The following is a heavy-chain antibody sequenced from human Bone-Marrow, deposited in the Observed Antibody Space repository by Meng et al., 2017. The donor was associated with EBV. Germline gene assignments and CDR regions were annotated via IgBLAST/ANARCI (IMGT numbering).Heavy chain of an antibody. CDR1: GGTFRSDA. CDR2: INPIFGTA. V-gene: IGHV1-69*06. D-gene: IGHD3-10*01. Sequence: QVELGQSGAEMKKLGSSVKASCKASGGTFRSDAISWGRRAPGQGLEWMGGINPIFGTANYAQKFQGRVTITADKSTSTAYMELSSLRSEDTAVYYCARDRHITMVQGKRGFDYWGQGTLVTVSS. CDR3: ARDRHITMVQGKRGFDY. J-gene: IGHJ4*02.